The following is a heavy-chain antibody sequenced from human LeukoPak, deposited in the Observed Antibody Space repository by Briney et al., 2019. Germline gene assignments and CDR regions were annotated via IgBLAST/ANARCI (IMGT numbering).Heavy chain of an antibody. CDR1: GYSFTNYW. CDR3: ARHREPAYSNWFAP. D-gene: IGHD1-14*01. Sequence: GESLKISCKGSGYSFTNYWIGWVRQMPGKGLEWMGIIYPGDSDTRYSPSFQGQVTISADKSISTAYLQWSSLKASDTAMYYCARHREPAYSNWFAPGGQGTLVIVSS. V-gene: IGHV5-51*01. CDR2: IYPGDSDT. J-gene: IGHJ5*02.